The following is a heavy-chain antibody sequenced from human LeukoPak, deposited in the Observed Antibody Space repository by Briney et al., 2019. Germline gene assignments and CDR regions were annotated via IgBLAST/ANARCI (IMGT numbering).Heavy chain of an antibody. CDR3: ARDAGGTMVRGVIIGGVP. Sequence: SETLSLTCTVSGGSISSGSYYWGWIRQPPGKGLEWIGSIYHSGSTYYNPSLKSRVTISVDTSKNQFSLKLSSVTAADTAVYYCARDAGGTMVRGVIIGGVPWGQGTLVTVSS. CDR1: GGSISSGSYY. CDR2: IYHSGST. J-gene: IGHJ5*02. D-gene: IGHD3-10*01. V-gene: IGHV4-39*07.